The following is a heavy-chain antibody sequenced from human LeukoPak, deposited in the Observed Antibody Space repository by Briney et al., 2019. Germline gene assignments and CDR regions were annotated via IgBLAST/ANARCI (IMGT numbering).Heavy chain of an antibody. D-gene: IGHD5-18*01. CDR3: ARTTAMVTIFDY. CDR1: GYTLTSYA. J-gene: IGHJ4*02. CDR2: INAGNGNT. Sequence: ASVTVSFTASGYTLTSYAMHWVRQAPGQRLEWMGWINAGNGNTKYSQKFQGRVTITRDTSASTAYMELSSLRSEDTAVYYCARTTAMVTIFDYWGQGTLVTVSS. V-gene: IGHV1-3*01.